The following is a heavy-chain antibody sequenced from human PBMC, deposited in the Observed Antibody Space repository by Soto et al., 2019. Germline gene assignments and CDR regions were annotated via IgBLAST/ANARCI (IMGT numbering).Heavy chain of an antibody. V-gene: IGHV4-34*01. D-gene: IGHD2-2*01. J-gene: IGHJ1*01. CDR2: INHSGST. CDR1: GGSFSGYY. CDR3: ARDKYFRGYCSSTSCPNYFQH. Sequence: QVQLQQWGAGLLKPSETLSLTCAVYGGSFSGYYWSWIRQPPGKGLEWIGEINHSGSTNYNPSLKSRVTRSVDTSKNQFSLKLSSVTAADTAVYYCARDKYFRGYCSSTSCPNYFQHWGQGTLVTVSS.